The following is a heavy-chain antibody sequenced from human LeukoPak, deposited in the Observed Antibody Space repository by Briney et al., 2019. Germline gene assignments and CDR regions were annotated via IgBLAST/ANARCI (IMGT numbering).Heavy chain of an antibody. J-gene: IGHJ4*02. Sequence: GGSLRLSCAVSGITLSDYGMSWVRQAPGKGLEWVAGISDSGGRTKYADSVRGRFTISRDNSKNTLYLQMNSLRAEDTAVYFCAKRGVVIRVILVGFHKEAYYFDSWGQGALVTVSS. CDR1: GITLSDYG. CDR3: AKRGVVIRVILVGFHKEAYYFDS. V-gene: IGHV3-23*01. D-gene: IGHD3-22*01. CDR2: ISDSGGRT.